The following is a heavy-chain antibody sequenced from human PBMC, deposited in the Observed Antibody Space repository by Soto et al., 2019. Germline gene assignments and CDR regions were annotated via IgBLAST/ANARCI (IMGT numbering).Heavy chain of an antibody. J-gene: IGHJ4*02. CDR2: IYYSGST. CDR3: VRDSPGSGLDFDS. CDR1: CCSIRTSIDY. Sequence: SETLSLTCTVSCCSIRTSIDYLGWIRQPPGKGLEWIGSIYYSGSTYYNPSLKSRLTISVDKSKNQFSLRLTSVTAADTAVYYCVRDSPGSGLDFDSWDQGTMVTVSS. D-gene: IGHD6-19*01. V-gene: IGHV4-39*07.